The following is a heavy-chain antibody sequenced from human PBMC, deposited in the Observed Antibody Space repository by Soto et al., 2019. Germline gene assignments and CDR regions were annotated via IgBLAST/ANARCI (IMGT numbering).Heavy chain of an antibody. CDR2: VTGRASST. CDR3: TKHLAANKNQRRWAEAYHR. V-gene: IGHV3-23*01. D-gene: IGHD2-2*01. CDR1: GFTFSSYA. J-gene: IGHJ6*01. Sequence: EVRLLESGGGLVQPGGSLRLSCVASGFTFSSYAMRWVRQAPGKGLEWVSVVTGRASSTYYADSVEGRFIISRDNSRKTLLRQMNSRRAEDAGVYYFTKHLAANKNQRRWAEAYHRWGQG.